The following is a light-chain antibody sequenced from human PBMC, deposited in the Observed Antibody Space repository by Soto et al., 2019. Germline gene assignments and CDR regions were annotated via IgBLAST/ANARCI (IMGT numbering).Light chain of an antibody. V-gene: IGLV2-14*01. J-gene: IGLJ1*01. Sequence: QSALTQPASVSGSPGQSITISCTGTSSDVGAYIYVSWYQQHPGKAPKLMIYEVSNRPSGVSNRFSGSKSGNTASLTISGLQAEDEADYYCSSYSSSSFYVVGTGTKVTVL. CDR2: EVS. CDR1: SSDVGAYIY. CDR3: SSYSSSSFYV.